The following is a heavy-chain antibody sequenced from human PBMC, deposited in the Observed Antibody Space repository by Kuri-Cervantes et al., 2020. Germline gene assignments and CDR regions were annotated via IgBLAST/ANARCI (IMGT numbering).Heavy chain of an antibody. J-gene: IGHJ4*02. CDR2: SSSGGST. Sequence: GEALKISWAAAGITVDSNYMSVVRQAPGKGLEWVSLSSSGGSTYHADSVKGRVTISRDNSKNTLYLQMSSLRAEDTAVYYCARDTYQVEIDHWGQGTLVTVSS. D-gene: IGHD2-2*01. CDR3: ARDTYQVEIDH. CDR1: GITVDSNY. V-gene: IGHV3-53*01.